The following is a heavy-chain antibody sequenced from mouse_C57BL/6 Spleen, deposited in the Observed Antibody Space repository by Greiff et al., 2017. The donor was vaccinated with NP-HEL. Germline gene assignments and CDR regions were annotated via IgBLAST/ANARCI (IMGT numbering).Heavy chain of an antibody. J-gene: IGHJ4*01. Sequence: VQLQQPGAELVRPGSSVKLSCKASGYTFTSYWMHWVKQRPIQGLEWIGNIDPSDSETHYNQKFKDKATLTVDKSSSTAYMQLSSLTSEDSAVYYCARSPSYASYAMDYWGQGTSVTVSS. D-gene: IGHD3-1*01. CDR1: GYTFTSYW. CDR3: ARSPSYASYAMDY. V-gene: IGHV1-52*01. CDR2: IDPSDSET.